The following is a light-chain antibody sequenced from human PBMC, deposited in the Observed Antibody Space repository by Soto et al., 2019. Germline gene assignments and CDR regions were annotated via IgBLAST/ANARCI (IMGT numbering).Light chain of an antibody. CDR2: DVS. CDR3: CSYAGSRYV. CDR1: SSDVGGYNY. J-gene: IGLJ1*01. Sequence: QSVLTQPRSVSGSPEQSVTISCTGTSSDVGGYNYVSWYQQHPGKAPKLMIYDVSKRPSGVPDRFSGSKSGNTASLTISGLQAEDEADYYCCSYAGSRYVFGTGTKVTVL. V-gene: IGLV2-11*01.